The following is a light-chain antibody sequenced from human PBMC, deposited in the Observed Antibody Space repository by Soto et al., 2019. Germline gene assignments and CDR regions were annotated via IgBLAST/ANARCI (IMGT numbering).Light chain of an antibody. CDR3: QQGHNWPLT. J-gene: IGKJ2*01. Sequence: EIVMTQSPAPLSVSPGEIATLSCRASQSISSELAWYQQKPGQPPRLLIYGASTRATGVPARFTGSGSGSDFTLTISGLQSEDFAVYYCQQGHNWPLTFGQGTRLEI. V-gene: IGKV3-15*01. CDR1: QSISSE. CDR2: GAS.